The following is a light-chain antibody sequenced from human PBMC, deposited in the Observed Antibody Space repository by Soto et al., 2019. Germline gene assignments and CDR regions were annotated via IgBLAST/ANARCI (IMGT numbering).Light chain of an antibody. CDR3: AAWDDSLSGPGV. J-gene: IGLJ2*01. CDR1: SSNIGSVY. CDR2: RTN. Sequence: QSVLTQPPSASGTPGQRVTISCSGSSSNIGSVYVYWYQQLPGTAPKLLIYRTNQRPSGVPDRSSGFKSGTSASLAIIGLRSVDAADYYCAAWDDSLSGPGVFGGGTQLTVL. V-gene: IGLV1-47*01.